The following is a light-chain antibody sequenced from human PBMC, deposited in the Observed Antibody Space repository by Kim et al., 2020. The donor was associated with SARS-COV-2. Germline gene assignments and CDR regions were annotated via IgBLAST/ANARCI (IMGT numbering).Light chain of an antibody. CDR1: SSDVGGYNY. CDR3: TSYTSSSTV. V-gene: IGLV2-14*03. J-gene: IGLJ1*01. CDR2: DVS. Sequence: PGQSITISCTGTSSDVGGYNYVSWYQQHPGKAPKLMIYDVSNRPSGVSNRFSGSKSGNTASLTISGLQAEDEADYYCTSYTSSSTVFGTGTKVTVL.